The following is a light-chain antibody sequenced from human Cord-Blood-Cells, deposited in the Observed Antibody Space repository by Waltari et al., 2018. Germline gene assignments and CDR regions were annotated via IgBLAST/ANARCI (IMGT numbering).Light chain of an antibody. V-gene: IGLV5-45*01. Sequence: QAVLTQPASLFASPGASASLPCPLRSGINVGTYRIYWYQQKPGSPPQYLLRYKSDSDKQQGSGVPSRFSGSKDASANAGILLISGLQSEDEADYYCMIWHSSAWVFGGGTKLTVL. J-gene: IGLJ3*02. CDR2: YKSDSDK. CDR1: SGINVGTYR. CDR3: MIWHSSAWV.